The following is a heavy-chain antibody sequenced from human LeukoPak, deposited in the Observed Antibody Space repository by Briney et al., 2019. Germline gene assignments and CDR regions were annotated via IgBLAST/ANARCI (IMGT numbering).Heavy chain of an antibody. CDR3: ARDKIVGPTTLDH. V-gene: IGHV3-7*01. J-gene: IGHJ4*02. CDR1: GFTFSGYW. Sequence: GGSLRLSCAASGFTFSGYWMSWVRQAPGKGLEWVANIKQDASEIYYVDSVKGRLTISRDNAKNSLYLQMNSLRADDTAVCYCARDKIVGPTTLDHWGQGTLVTVSS. D-gene: IGHD1-26*01. CDR2: IKQDASEI.